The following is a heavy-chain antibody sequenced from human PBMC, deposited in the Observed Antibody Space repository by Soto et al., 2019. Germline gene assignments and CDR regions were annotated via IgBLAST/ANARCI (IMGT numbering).Heavy chain of an antibody. CDR1: GYTFTSYG. CDR2: ISAYNGNT. D-gene: IGHD3-22*01. V-gene: IGHV1-18*01. CDR3: AREMQYYDSSGYLNWCDP. J-gene: IGHJ5*02. Sequence: VASVKVSCKASGYTFTSYGISWVRQAPGQGLEGMGWISAYNGNTNYAQKLQGRVTILVDTSKNQYSLKLSSVTAADSAVYYCAREMQYYDSSGYLNWCDPWGQGTLVTVSS.